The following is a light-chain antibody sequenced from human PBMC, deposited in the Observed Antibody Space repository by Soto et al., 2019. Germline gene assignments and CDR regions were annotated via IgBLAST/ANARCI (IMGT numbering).Light chain of an antibody. CDR1: LSVSSD. J-gene: IGKJ3*01. CDR3: QQYGGSPFT. CDR2: RAF. Sequence: PGERATLSCRASLSVSSDLAWYRQKPGQAPRLLIYRAFTRATGIPARFSGSGFGTDFALTISRLETDDSAVYYCQQYGGSPFTFGPGTKVDIK. V-gene: IGKV3-20*01.